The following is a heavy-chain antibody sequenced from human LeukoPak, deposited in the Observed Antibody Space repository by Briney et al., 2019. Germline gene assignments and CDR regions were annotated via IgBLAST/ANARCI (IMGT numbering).Heavy chain of an antibody. V-gene: IGHV1-69*05. Sequence: GSSVKVSCKASGSTFSSYAISWVRQAPGQGLEWMGGIIPIFGTANYAQKFQGRVTITTDESTSTAYMELSSLRSEDTAVYYCARSTSDGDYWFDPWGQGTLVTVSS. CDR3: ARSTSDGDYWFDP. CDR1: GSTFSSYA. CDR2: IIPIFGTA. D-gene: IGHD2-21*02. J-gene: IGHJ5*02.